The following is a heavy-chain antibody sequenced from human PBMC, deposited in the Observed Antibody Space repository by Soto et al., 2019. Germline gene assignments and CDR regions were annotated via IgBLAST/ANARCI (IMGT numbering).Heavy chain of an antibody. CDR3: ARDSTLRTLGMDF. V-gene: IGHV4-30-4*01. CDR1: GGSISGGDYY. CDR2: IYYSGTT. Sequence: SETLSLTCTVSGGSISGGDYYWSWIRQPPGKGLEWIGYIYYSGTTYHNPSLKSRLTISIDTSKNQFSLKLSSVTAADTAVYYCARDSTLRTLGMDFWGQGTTVTVSS. J-gene: IGHJ6*02. D-gene: IGHD4-17*01.